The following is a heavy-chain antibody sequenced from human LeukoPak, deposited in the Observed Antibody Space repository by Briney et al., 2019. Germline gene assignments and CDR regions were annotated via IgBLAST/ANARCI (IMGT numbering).Heavy chain of an antibody. CDR2: IYPGDSDT. V-gene: IGHV5-51*01. Sequence: GESLKISCKGSGYSFTSYWIGWVRQMPGKGLEWMGIIYPGDSDTRYSPSFQGQVTISADKSISTAYLQWSSLKASDTAMYYCARQEYYSMRGRTLADGPAGAFDIWGQGTMVTVSS. CDR1: GYSFTSYW. D-gene: IGHD2/OR15-2a*01. CDR3: ARQEYYSMRGRTLADGPAGAFDI. J-gene: IGHJ3*02.